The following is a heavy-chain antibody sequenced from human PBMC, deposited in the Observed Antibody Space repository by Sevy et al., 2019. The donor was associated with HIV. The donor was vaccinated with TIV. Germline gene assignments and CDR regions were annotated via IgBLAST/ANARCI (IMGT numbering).Heavy chain of an antibody. V-gene: IGHV3-66*01. J-gene: IGHJ4*02. CDR2: IHSDDTT. Sequence: GGSLRLSCAASGFTVNSNYMTWVRQAPGKGLEGVSVIHSDDTTYHADSVKDRVTISRDNFKNTLYIHMSSLRAADTAVYYCARGKSGYGYALNYWGQGTLVTVSS. CDR1: GFTVNSNY. CDR3: ARGKSGYGYALNY. D-gene: IGHD5-18*01.